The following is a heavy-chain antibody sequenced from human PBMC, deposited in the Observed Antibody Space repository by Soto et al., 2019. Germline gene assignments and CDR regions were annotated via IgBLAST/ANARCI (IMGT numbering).Heavy chain of an antibody. J-gene: IGHJ4*02. Sequence: SETLSLTCTVSGGSNIRDGYYWSWIRQHPGKGLEWIAYISYGGSSYSNPSLKSRVTISADTSKNQFSLRLTSVTAADTAVYFCARATPAGSADFWGQGTLVTVSS. CDR1: GGSNIRDGYY. D-gene: IGHD2-2*01. V-gene: IGHV4-31*03. CDR2: ISYGGSS. CDR3: ARATPAGSADF.